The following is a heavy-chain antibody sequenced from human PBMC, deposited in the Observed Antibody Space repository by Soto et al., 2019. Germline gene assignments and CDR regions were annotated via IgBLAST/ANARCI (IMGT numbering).Heavy chain of an antibody. J-gene: IGHJ6*03. CDR1: GYTFTSYA. V-gene: IGHV1-3*01. CDR3: ARGYDFWAGMDV. D-gene: IGHD3-3*01. Sequence: ASVKVSCKASGYTFTSYAMHWVRQAPGQRLEWMGWINAGNGNTKYPQKFQGRVTITRDTSASTAYMELSSLRFEDTAMYYCARGYDFWAGMDVWGKGPPVTV. CDR2: INAGNGNT.